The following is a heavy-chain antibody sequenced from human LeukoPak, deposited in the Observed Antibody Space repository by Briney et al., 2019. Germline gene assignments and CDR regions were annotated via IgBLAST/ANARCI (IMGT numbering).Heavy chain of an antibody. CDR3: ARLVGATTYYYYYMDV. V-gene: IGHV1-46*01. J-gene: IGHJ6*03. CDR1: GYTFTSYY. Sequence: ASVKVSCKASGYTFTSYYMHWVRQAPGQGLEWMGIINPSGGSTSYAQKFQGRVTMTRDMSTSTVYMELSSLRSEDTAVYYCARLVGATTYYYYYMDVWGKGATVTVSS. D-gene: IGHD1-26*01. CDR2: INPSGGST.